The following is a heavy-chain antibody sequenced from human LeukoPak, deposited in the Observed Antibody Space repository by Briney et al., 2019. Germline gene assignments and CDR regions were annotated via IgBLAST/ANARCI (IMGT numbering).Heavy chain of an antibody. J-gene: IGHJ4*02. D-gene: IGHD2-2*01. CDR2: IIPIFGTA. CDR1: GGTFSSYA. V-gene: IGHV1-69*01. CDR3: ARSPFRYCSSTSCPIDY. Sequence: ASVKVSCKASGGTFSSYAISWVRQAPGQGLEWMGGIIPIFGTANYAQKFQGRVTITADESTSTAYMELSSLRSEDTAVYYCARSPFRYCSSTSCPIDYWGQGTLVTVSS.